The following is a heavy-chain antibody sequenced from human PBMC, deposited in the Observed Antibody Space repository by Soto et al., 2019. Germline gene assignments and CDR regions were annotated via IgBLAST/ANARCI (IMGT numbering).Heavy chain of an antibody. CDR2: ISSSSSTI. V-gene: IGHV3-48*02. CDR3: ARSSRGGIVGATRAFDI. Sequence: EVQLVESGGGLVQPGGSLRLSCAASGFTFSSYSMNWVRQAPGKGLEWVSYISSSSSTIYYADSVKGRFTISRDNAKNSLYLQMNSLRDEDTAVYYCARSSRGGIVGATRAFDIWGQGTMVTVSS. CDR1: GFTFSSYS. J-gene: IGHJ3*02. D-gene: IGHD1-26*01.